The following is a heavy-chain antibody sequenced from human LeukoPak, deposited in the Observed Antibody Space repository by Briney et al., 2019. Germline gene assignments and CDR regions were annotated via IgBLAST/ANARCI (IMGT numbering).Heavy chain of an antibody. CDR1: GYSISSGYY. CDR3: ARDQVATIN. V-gene: IGHV4-38-2*02. CDR2: IYHSGST. J-gene: IGHJ4*02. D-gene: IGHD5-12*01. Sequence: PSQTLSLTCTVSGYSISSGYYWGWIRQPPGKGLEWIGSIYHSGSTYYNPSLKSRVTISVDTSKNQFSLKLSSVTAADTAVYYCARDQVATINWGQGTLVTVSS.